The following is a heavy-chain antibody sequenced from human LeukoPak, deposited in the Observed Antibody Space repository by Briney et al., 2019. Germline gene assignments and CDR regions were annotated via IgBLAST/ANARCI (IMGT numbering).Heavy chain of an antibody. CDR3: ARDGTVRGVTHFDY. V-gene: IGHV3-33*01. D-gene: IGHD3-10*01. Sequence: PGRSLRLSCAASGFTFSSYGMHWVRQAPGKGLEWVAVIWYDGSNKYYADSVKGRFTISRDNSKNTLYLQMNSLRAEDTAVYYCARDGTVRGVTHFDYWGQGTLATVSS. CDR2: IWYDGSNK. J-gene: IGHJ4*02. CDR1: GFTFSSYG.